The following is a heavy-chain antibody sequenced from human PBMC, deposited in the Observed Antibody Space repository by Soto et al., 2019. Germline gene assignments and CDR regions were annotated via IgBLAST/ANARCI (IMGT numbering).Heavy chain of an antibody. CDR2: IIPIFGTA. V-gene: IGHV1-69*05. CDR3: ARDCSSGLLALGAI. D-gene: IGHD3-3*01. J-gene: IGHJ3*02. CDR1: GGTFSSYA. Sequence: QVQLVQSGAEVKKPGSSVKVSCKASGGTFSSYAISWVRQAPGQGLEWMGGIIPIFGTANYAQKFQGRVTITPDDSTSTAYMDLSSLGSEVTAVYYCARDCSSGLLALGAIWGQGTMVTVSS.